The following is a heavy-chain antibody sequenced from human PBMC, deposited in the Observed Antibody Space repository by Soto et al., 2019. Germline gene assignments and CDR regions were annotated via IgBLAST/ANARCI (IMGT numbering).Heavy chain of an antibody. Sequence: SQTLSLTCAISGYSVSSNSAALTLIRHSPSRGLEWLGRTYYRSKWNNDYALSVKSRITINPDTPKNQFSLHLYSVTPEDTAVYYCTGITSFRGMDVWGQGTPVTVSS. V-gene: IGHV6-1*01. CDR2: TYYRSKWNN. J-gene: IGHJ6*02. CDR1: GYSVSSNSAA. D-gene: IGHD3-10*01. CDR3: TGITSFRGMDV.